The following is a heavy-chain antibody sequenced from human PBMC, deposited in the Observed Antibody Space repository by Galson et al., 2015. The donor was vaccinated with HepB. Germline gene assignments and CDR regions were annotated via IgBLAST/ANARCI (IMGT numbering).Heavy chain of an antibody. J-gene: IGHJ4*02. Sequence: SLRLSCAASGFTFSRYAMSWVRQAPGKGLEWVSSISGSGDITYYADSVKGRFTISRDSSKKTLYLQMNSLRAEDTAVYYCAKGAIPGAIPHYFDYWGQGTLVTVSS. CDR2: ISGSGDIT. D-gene: IGHD2-21*01. CDR1: GFTFSRYA. CDR3: AKGAIPGAIPHYFDY. V-gene: IGHV3-23*01.